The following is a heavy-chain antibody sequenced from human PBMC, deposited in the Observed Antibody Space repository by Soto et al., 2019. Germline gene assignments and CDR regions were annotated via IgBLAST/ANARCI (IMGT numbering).Heavy chain of an antibody. J-gene: IGHJ4*02. V-gene: IGHV4-59*01. CDR2: IYYSGYT. Sequence: PSETVSLTCTVSGDSIRSYYWSWIRQPPGKGLEWIGYIYYSGYTSYNPSLKSRVTISVDTSKNQFSLKLNSVTAADTAVYYCARCFSGNYPSRPEEQYSSDSSGQATLLPLSS. D-gene: IGHD1-26*01. CDR3: ARCFSGNYPSRPEEQYSSDS. CDR1: GDSIRSYY.